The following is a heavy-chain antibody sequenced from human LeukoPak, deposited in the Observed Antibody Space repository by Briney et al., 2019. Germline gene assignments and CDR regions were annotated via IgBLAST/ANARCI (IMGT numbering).Heavy chain of an antibody. Sequence: SETLSLTCTVSGGSISSYYWSWIRQPPGKGLEWIGYIYYSGSTNYNPSLKSRVTISVDTSKNQFSPKLSSVTAADTAVYYCARDRGGSGWSKRDAFDIWGQGTMVIVSS. V-gene: IGHV4-59*01. D-gene: IGHD6-19*01. CDR1: GGSISSYY. CDR2: IYYSGST. J-gene: IGHJ3*02. CDR3: ARDRGGSGWSKRDAFDI.